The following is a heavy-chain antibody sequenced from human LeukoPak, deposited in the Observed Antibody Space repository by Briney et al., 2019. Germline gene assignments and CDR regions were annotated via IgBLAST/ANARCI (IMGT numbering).Heavy chain of an antibody. V-gene: IGHV4-39*01. CDR2: LSDTGTT. CDR1: GGSVSAISHF. D-gene: IGHD1-14*01. Sequence: PSETLSLTCTVSGGSVSAISHFWDWVRQPPGKGLEWIVSLSDTGTTYYNPSLESRVTMSVDTSKNQFSLKLSSVTAADTAVYYCARRDHTGRSHAWFDPWGQGTLVTVSS. CDR3: ARRDHTGRSHAWFDP. J-gene: IGHJ5*02.